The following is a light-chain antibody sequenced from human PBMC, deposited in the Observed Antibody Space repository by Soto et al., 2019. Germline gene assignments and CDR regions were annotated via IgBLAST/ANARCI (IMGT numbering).Light chain of an antibody. CDR2: DAS. CDR3: QQRSNWMWT. CDR1: QSVSSY. J-gene: IGKJ1*01. Sequence: EIVLTQSPATLSLSPGERATLSCRASQSVSSYLAWYQQKPGQAPRLLIYDASNRATGIPARLSGSGSGTDFTLTISSLEPEDFAVYYCQQRSNWMWTFGQGTKVDIX. V-gene: IGKV3-11*01.